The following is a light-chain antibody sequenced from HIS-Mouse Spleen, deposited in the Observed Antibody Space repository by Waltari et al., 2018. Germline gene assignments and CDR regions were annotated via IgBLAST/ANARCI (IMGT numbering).Light chain of an antibody. CDR2: EGS. J-gene: IGLJ2*01. CDR1: SSDVGSYNL. Sequence: QSALTQPASVSGSPGQSITISCTGTSSDVGSYNLVSLYQQHPGKAPKLMIYEGSKRPSGVSNRFSGSKSGNTASLTISGLQAEDEADYYCCSYAGSSTFVVVFGGGTKLTVL. CDR3: CSYAGSSTFVVV. V-gene: IGLV2-23*03.